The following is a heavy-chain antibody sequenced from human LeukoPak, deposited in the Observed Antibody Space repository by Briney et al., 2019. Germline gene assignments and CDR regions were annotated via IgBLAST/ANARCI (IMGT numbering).Heavy chain of an antibody. J-gene: IGHJ4*02. Sequence: SETLSLTCTVSGGSISSYYWSWIRQPPGKGLEWIGYIYTSGSTNYNPSLKSRVTISVDTSKNQFSLRLSSVTAADTAVYYCVRLASGSYYESVFDYWGQGTLVTVSS. CDR3: VRLASGSYYESVFDY. CDR2: IYTSGST. CDR1: GGSISSYY. V-gene: IGHV4-4*09. D-gene: IGHD1-26*01.